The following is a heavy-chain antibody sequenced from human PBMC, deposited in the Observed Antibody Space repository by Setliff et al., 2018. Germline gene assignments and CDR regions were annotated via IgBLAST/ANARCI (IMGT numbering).Heavy chain of an antibody. CDR1: GFTFDDYG. D-gene: IGHD3-3*01. Sequence: GGSLRLSCAASGFTFDDYGMSWVRQAPGKGLEWVSGINWSGGSTGYADSVKGRFTISRDNDKNTLDLQMNSLRAEDSAMYYCTRGTFSDFWSGNYYDYWGQGTLVTVS. CDR3: TRGTFSDFWSGNYYDY. J-gene: IGHJ4*02. V-gene: IGHV3-20*04. CDR2: INWSGGST.